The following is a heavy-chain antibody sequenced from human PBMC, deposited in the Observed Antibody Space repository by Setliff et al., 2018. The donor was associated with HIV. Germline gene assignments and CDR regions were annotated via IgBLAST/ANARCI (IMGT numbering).Heavy chain of an antibody. D-gene: IGHD2-15*01. Sequence: SETLSLTCTVSGGSITRTPYYWGWIRQPPGKGLEWIGSIHHSGTAYDNPSLKSRVTISVDTSNNHFSLNLKSVTGADTAVYYCARGGASSKYLDPWGQGTLVTVSS. CDR3: ARGGASSKYLDP. CDR2: IHHSGTA. CDR1: GGSITRTPYY. V-gene: IGHV4-39*07. J-gene: IGHJ5*02.